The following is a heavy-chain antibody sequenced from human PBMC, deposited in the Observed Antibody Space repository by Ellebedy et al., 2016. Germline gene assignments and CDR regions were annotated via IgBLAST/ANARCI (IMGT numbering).Heavy chain of an antibody. Sequence: SETLSLTCSVSGSSFSSYYWSWIRQPPGKGLEWIGYIYYSGSTDYNPSLKSRVTISVATSKNQFSLNLSSVTAADTAVYYCARGVGSGWFDPWGQGTLVTVSS. CDR2: IYYSGST. CDR1: GSSFSSYY. D-gene: IGHD2-15*01. CDR3: ARGVGSGWFDP. J-gene: IGHJ5*02. V-gene: IGHV4-59*01.